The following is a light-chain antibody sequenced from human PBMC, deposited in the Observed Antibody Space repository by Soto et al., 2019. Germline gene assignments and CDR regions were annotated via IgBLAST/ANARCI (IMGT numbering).Light chain of an antibody. Sequence: EIVMTQSPATLSVSPGERATLSCRASHSVRSNLAWYQQKPVQAPRLLIYGASTSATGIPATFSGIGSGTPVSLTISSLQPEVFAVYYGQQYNNWPAITFGQGTRLESK. CDR3: QQYNNWPAIT. V-gene: IGKV3D-15*01. CDR2: GAS. CDR1: HSVRSN. J-gene: IGKJ5*01.